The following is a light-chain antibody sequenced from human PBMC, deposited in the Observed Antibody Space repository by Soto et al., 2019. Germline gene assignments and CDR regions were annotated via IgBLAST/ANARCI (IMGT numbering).Light chain of an antibody. Sequence: NFMLTQPHSVSESPGKTVIISCTRSSGGIASNSVQWYQQRPGSAPTTVIYEVNERPSGVPDRFSGSIDSSSNSASLTISGLKTEDEADYYCQTYDTFNVFGTGTKLTVL. CDR1: SGGIASNS. J-gene: IGLJ1*01. V-gene: IGLV6-57*04. CDR3: QTYDTFNV. CDR2: EVN.